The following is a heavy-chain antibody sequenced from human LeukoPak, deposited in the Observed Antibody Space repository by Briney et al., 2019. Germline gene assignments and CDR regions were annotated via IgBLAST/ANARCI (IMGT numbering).Heavy chain of an antibody. Sequence: SETLSLTCTVSGGSISSSSYYWGWIRQPPGKGLEWIGSIYYSGSTYYNPSLKSRVTISVDTSKNQFSLKLSSATAADTAVYYCARGSAQQLVPLDYWGQGTLVTVSS. CDR3: ARGSAQQLVPLDY. CDR1: GGSISSSSYY. CDR2: IYYSGST. D-gene: IGHD6-13*01. V-gene: IGHV4-39*07. J-gene: IGHJ4*02.